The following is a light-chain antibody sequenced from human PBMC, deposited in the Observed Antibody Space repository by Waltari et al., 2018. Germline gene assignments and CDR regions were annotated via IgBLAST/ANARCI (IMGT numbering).Light chain of an antibody. CDR3: QQYNNWPLT. V-gene: IGKV3-15*01. J-gene: IGKJ4*01. CDR1: QSVSSN. CDR2: GAS. Sequence: ETGMTQSPDTLSVSAGERATLSCRASQSVSSNLAWYQHKPGQAPKLLIYGASTRATGIPARFSGSGSGTEFTLTISSLQSEDFAVDYCQQYNNWPLTFGVGTKVEIK.